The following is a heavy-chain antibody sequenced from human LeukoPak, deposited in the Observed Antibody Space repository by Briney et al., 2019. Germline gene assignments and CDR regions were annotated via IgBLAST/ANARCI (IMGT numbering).Heavy chain of an antibody. CDR1: GFTFSSYW. J-gene: IGHJ5*02. CDR3: AREYDFWSGYSPGNNWFDP. D-gene: IGHD3-3*01. Sequence: GGSLRLSCAASGFTFSSYWMHWVRQAPGKGLEWVSSISSSSSYIYYADSVKGRFTISRDNAKNSLYLQMNSLRAEDTAVYYCAREYDFWSGYSPGNNWFDPWGQGTLVTVSS. CDR2: ISSSSSYI. V-gene: IGHV3-21*01.